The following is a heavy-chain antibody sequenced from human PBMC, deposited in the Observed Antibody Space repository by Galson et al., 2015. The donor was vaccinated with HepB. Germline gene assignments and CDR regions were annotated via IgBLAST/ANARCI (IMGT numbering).Heavy chain of an antibody. CDR3: AVMMIMFGGVGGMDV. CDR1: GFSFSEYA. J-gene: IGHJ6*02. Sequence: SLRLSCAASGFSFSEYAINWVRQAPGKGLEWVSSLTNNGGTDFADSVTGRFTISRDNSKNTMYLQMNSLGAEDTAVYYCAVMMIMFGGVGGMDVWGQGIPVTVAS. CDR2: LTNNGGT. V-gene: IGHV3-23*01. D-gene: IGHD3-16*01.